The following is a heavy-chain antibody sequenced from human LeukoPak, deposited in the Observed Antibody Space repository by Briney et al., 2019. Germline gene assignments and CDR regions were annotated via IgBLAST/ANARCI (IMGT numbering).Heavy chain of an antibody. D-gene: IGHD5-18*01. CDR1: GFTFSSYA. CDR3: ARVERGYSYGYPFDY. J-gene: IGHJ4*02. CDR2: IWYDGSNK. Sequence: GGSLRLSCAASGFTFSSYAMHWVRQAPGKGLEWVAVIWYDGSNKYYADSVKGRFTISRDNSKNTLYLQMNSLKAEDTAVYHCARVERGYSYGYPFDYWGQGTLVTVSS. V-gene: IGHV3-33*08.